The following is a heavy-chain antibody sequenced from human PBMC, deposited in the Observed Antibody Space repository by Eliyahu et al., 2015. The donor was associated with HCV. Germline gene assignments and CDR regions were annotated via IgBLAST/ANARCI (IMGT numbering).Heavy chain of an antibody. CDR2: IYWXDDK. CDR3: AHMTMTRGLGX. D-gene: IGHD4-17*01. CDR1: GFSLSTXGVG. J-gene: IGHJ4*02. Sequence: QITLKESXPPLVXPTQTLTLTCTFSGFSLSTXGVGVGWIRQPPGKAXEWLAVIYWXDDKRYSPSLKTRLAITKDTSKNQVVXTMTNMDPVDTATYFCAHMTMTRGLGXWGQGTLVTVSS. V-gene: IGHV2-5*02.